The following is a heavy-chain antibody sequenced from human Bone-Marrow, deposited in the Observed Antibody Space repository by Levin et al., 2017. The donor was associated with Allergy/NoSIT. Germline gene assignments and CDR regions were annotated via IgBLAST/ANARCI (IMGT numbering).Heavy chain of an antibody. CDR1: GYTFTGYY. CDR2: INPNSGGT. V-gene: IGHV1-2*02. D-gene: IGHD2-2*02. Sequence: ASVKVSCKASGYTFTGYYMHWVRQAPGQGLEWMGWINPNSGGTNYAQKFQGRVTMTRDTSISTAYMELSRLRSDDTAVYYCARGCSSTSCYTKDYYYYYGMDVWGQGTTVTVSS. J-gene: IGHJ6*02. CDR3: ARGCSSTSCYTKDYYYYYGMDV.